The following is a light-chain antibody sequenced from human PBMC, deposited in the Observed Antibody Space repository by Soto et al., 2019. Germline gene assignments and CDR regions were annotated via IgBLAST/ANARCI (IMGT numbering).Light chain of an antibody. J-gene: IGKJ2*02. Sequence: DIKMTQSPSTLSASVGDRVTITCRASQSIRRWLAWYQQRPGKAPKLLIYDASSLESGVPSRFSGSGSGTEFTLTISSLHPDDFATYCCQQYNSYFPMCTVGQGTKV. CDR1: QSIRRW. CDR2: DAS. V-gene: IGKV1-5*01. CDR3: QQYNSYFPMCT.